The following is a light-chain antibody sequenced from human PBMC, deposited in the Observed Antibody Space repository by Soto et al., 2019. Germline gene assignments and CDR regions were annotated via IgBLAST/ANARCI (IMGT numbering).Light chain of an antibody. CDR1: NNGSKS. J-gene: IGLJ1*01. V-gene: IGLV3-21*04. Sequence: SYELTQPPSVSVAPGKTARITCGGNNNGSKSVHWYQQKPGQAPVLVIYYDSDRPSGIPERFSGSNSGNTATLTISRVEAGDEADYYCQVWDSSSDPRGVFGTGTKVTVL. CDR3: QVWDSSSDPRGV. CDR2: YDS.